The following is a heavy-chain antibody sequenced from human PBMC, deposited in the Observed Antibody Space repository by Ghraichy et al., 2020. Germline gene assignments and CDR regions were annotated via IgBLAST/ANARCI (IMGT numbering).Heavy chain of an antibody. V-gene: IGHV1-18*01. CDR1: GYTFTSYG. CDR3: ARERRNYDILTGYYSPYGVDY. CDR2: ISAYNGNT. J-gene: IGHJ4*02. D-gene: IGHD3-9*01. Sequence: ASVKVSCKAFGYTFTSYGISWVRQAPGQGLEWMGWISAYNGNTNYAQKLQGRVTMTTDTSTSTAYMELRSLRSDDTAVYYCARERRNYDILTGYYSPYGVDYWGQGTLVTVSS.